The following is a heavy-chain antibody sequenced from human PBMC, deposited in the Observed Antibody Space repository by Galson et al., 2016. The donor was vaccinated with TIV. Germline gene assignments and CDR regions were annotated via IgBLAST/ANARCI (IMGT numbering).Heavy chain of an antibody. CDR2: ISAYNGHT. J-gene: IGHJ2*01. CDR3: GRVGPFQFDSSGFPPYWHFDL. D-gene: IGHD3-22*01. CDR1: GYTFTSFG. Sequence: SVKVSCKASGYTFTSFGMTWVRQAPGQGLEWVGWISAYNGHTNYAQKFQGRVTMTTDKSTGTAYLELRSLRSDDTAVYFCGRVGPFQFDSSGFPPYWHFDLWGRGTLVTVSS. V-gene: IGHV1-18*01.